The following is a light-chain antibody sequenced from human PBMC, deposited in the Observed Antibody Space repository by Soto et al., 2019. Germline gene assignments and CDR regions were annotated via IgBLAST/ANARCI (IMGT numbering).Light chain of an antibody. J-gene: IGKJ2*01. CDR3: QKYNSAPDT. Sequence: DIQMTQSPSSLSASVGDRVAITCRASQVIRNYLAWYQQKPGKVPKLLIYAASTLQSGVPSRFSGSGFGTDVTLTISSLQPEDVATYYCQKYNSAPDTFGQGTKLDIK. V-gene: IGKV1-27*01. CDR2: AAS. CDR1: QVIRNY.